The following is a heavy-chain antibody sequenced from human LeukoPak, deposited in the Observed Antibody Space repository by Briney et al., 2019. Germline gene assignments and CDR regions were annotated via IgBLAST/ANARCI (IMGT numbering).Heavy chain of an antibody. J-gene: IGHJ5*02. V-gene: IGHV1-24*01. Sequence: ASVKVSCKVSGYTLTELSVHWVRQAPGKGLEWMGGFDPEDGETIYAQKFQGRVTMTEDTSTDTAYMELSSLRSEDTAVYYCATVGYCSSTSCYVVVNWFDPWGQGTLVTVSS. D-gene: IGHD2-2*01. CDR2: FDPEDGET. CDR1: GYTLTELS. CDR3: ATVGYCSSTSCYVVVNWFDP.